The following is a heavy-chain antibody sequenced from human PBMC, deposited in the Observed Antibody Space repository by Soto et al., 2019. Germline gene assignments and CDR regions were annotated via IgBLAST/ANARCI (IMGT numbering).Heavy chain of an antibody. Sequence: GASVKVSCKASGYTFTSYGISWVRQAPGQGLEWMGWISAYNGNTNYAQKLQGRVTMTTGTSTSTAYMELRSLRSDDTAVYYCARAFPILRYFDWLSLTGFDYWGQRTLVTVSS. J-gene: IGHJ4*02. V-gene: IGHV1-18*01. CDR3: ARAFPILRYFDWLSLTGFDY. D-gene: IGHD3-9*01. CDR2: ISAYNGNT. CDR1: GYTFTSYG.